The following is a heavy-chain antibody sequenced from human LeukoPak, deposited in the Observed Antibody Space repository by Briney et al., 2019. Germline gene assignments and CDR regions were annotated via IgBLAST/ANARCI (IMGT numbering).Heavy chain of an antibody. CDR3: ARLGGYKSAY. Sequence: PSETLSLTCTVSGGSISSSSYYWSWIRQPPGKGLEWIGYIYYSGSTNYNPSLKSRVTISVDTSKNQFSLKLSSVTAADTAVYYCARLGGYKSAYWGQGTLVTVSS. CDR1: GGSISSSSYY. J-gene: IGHJ4*02. D-gene: IGHD5-24*01. CDR2: IYYSGST. V-gene: IGHV4-61*05.